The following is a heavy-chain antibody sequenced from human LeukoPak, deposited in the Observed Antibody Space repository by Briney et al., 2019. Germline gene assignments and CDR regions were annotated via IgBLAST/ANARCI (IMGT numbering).Heavy chain of an antibody. CDR1: GFTFSFYA. CDR3: ARDWGGLGWYQN. CDR2: ITSSGNTT. V-gene: IGHV3-23*01. D-gene: IGHD6-19*01. J-gene: IGHJ4*02. Sequence: GGSLRVSCAASGFTFSFYAMSWVRQAPGKGLEWVAGITSSGNTTYYADPVKGRFTISRDNAKNSLYLQMNSLRAEDTAVYYCARDWGGLGWYQNWGQGTLVTVSS.